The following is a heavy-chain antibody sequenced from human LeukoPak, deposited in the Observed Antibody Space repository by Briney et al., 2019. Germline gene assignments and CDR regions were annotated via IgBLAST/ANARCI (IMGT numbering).Heavy chain of an antibody. J-gene: IGHJ4*02. V-gene: IGHV4-59*01. CDR1: GGSISSYY. D-gene: IGHD4-23*01. Sequence: SETLSLTCTVSGGSISSYYWSWIRQPPGKGLEWIGYIYYSGSTNYNPSLKSRVTISVDTSKNQFSPKLSSVTAADTAVYYCARDQAYYGGYSRIFDYWGQGTLVTVSS. CDR3: ARDQAYYGGYSRIFDY. CDR2: IYYSGST.